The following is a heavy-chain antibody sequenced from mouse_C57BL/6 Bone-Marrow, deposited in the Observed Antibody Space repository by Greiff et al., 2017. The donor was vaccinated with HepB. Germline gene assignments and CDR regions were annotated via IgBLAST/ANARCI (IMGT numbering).Heavy chain of an antibody. CDR1: GYTFTDYY. J-gene: IGHJ3*01. CDR2: IYPGSGNT. CDR3: ARRSYDYLFAY. D-gene: IGHD2-4*01. Sequence: QVQLQQSGAELVRPGASVKLSCKASGYTFTDYYINWVKQRPGQGLEWIARIYPGSGNTYYNEKFKGKATLTAEKSSSTAYMQLSSLTSEDSAVYFCARRSYDYLFAYWGQGTLVTVSA. V-gene: IGHV1-76*01.